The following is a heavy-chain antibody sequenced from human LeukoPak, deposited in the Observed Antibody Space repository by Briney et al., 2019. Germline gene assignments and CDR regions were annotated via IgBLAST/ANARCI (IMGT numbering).Heavy chain of an antibody. CDR3: ARDPYYYDSSGQTNWFDP. D-gene: IGHD3-22*01. Sequence: ASVKVSCKASGGTFSSYAISWVRQAPGQGLEWMGGIIPIFGTANYAQKFQGRVTITADESTSTAYMELSSLRSEDTAVYYCARDPYYYDSSGQTNWFDPWGQGTLVTVSS. J-gene: IGHJ5*02. CDR1: GGTFSSYA. V-gene: IGHV1-69*13. CDR2: IIPIFGTA.